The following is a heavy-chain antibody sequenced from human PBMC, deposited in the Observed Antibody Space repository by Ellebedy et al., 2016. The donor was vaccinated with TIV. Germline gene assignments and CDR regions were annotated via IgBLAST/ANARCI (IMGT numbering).Heavy chain of an antibody. CDR2: IKSKTDGGTT. D-gene: IGHD3-22*01. V-gene: IGHV3-15*01. Sequence: GESLKISXAASGFTFSNAWMSWVRQAPGKGLEWVGRIKSKTDGGTTDYAAPVKGRFTISRDDSKNTLYLQMNSLKTEDTAVYYCTGYYYDSSGYRADYWGQGTLVTVSS. J-gene: IGHJ4*02. CDR3: TGYYYDSSGYRADY. CDR1: GFTFSNAW.